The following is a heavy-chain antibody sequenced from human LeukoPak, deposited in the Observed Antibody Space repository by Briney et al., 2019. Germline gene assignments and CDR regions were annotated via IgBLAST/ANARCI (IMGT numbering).Heavy chain of an antibody. J-gene: IGHJ3*02. D-gene: IGHD1-26*01. CDR1: GFTVSSKY. CDR3: ARVSGSYHVFDAFDI. Sequence: GGSLRLSCAASGFTVSSKYMSWVRQAPGKGLEWVSVIYSGGSIYYADSVKGRFTISRDNSKNTLYLQMNSLRAEDTAVYYCARVSGSYHVFDAFDIWGQGTMVTVSS. CDR2: IYSGGSI. V-gene: IGHV3-66*01.